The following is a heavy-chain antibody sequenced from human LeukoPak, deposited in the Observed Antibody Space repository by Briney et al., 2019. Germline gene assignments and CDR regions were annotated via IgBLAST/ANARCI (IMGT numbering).Heavy chain of an antibody. CDR3: ATGPSYYYDSSGQPQALYMDV. CDR1: GYTFTDYY. J-gene: IGHJ6*03. CDR2: VDPEDGET. Sequence: ATVKISCKVSGYTFTDYYMHWVQQAPGKGVEWMGLVDPEDGETIYAEKFQGRVTITADTSTDTAYMELSGLRSEDTAVYYCATGPSYYYDSSGQPQALYMDVWGKGTTVTVSS. D-gene: IGHD3-22*01. V-gene: IGHV1-69-2*01.